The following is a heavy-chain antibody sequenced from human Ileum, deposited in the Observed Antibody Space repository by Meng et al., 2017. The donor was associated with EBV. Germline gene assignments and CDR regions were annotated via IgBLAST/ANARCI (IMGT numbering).Heavy chain of an antibody. J-gene: IGHJ5*02. CDR3: ARASYGSGSPLGESWFDP. Sequence: QVQVQGSGPGLVKPSQTLSLTCTGSGGSISSGGYYWSWIRQHPGKGLEWIGYIHSSGSTYYNPSLRSRLTISVDTSKNQFSLKLSSVTAADTAVYYCARASYGSGSPLGESWFDPWGQGTLVTVSS. CDR2: IHSSGST. V-gene: IGHV4-31*03. CDR1: GGSISSGGYY. D-gene: IGHD3-10*01.